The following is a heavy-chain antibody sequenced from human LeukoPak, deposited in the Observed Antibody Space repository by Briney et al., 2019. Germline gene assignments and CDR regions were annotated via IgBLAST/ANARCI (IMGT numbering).Heavy chain of an antibody. D-gene: IGHD5-18*01. CDR1: GFTFSSYS. CDR3: ARDSRGYSYGDDDY. V-gene: IGHV3-21*01. CDR2: ISSSSSYI. J-gene: IGHJ4*02. Sequence: GGSLRLSCAASGFTFSSYSMNWVRQAPGKGLEWVSSISSSSSYIYYADSVKGRFTISRDNDKNSLYLQMNSLRAEDTAVYYCARDSRGYSYGDDDYWGQGTLVTVSS.